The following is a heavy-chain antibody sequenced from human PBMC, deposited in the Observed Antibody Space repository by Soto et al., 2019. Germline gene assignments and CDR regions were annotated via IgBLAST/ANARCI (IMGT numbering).Heavy chain of an antibody. D-gene: IGHD1-26*01. CDR3: ARGVSYVCRHVVGCYYYYGIDV. J-gene: IGHJ6*02. V-gene: IGHV3-33*01. CDR2: IWYDGSNK. CDR1: GFTFSSYG. Sequence: GGSLRLSCAASGFTFSSYGMHWVRQAPGKGLEWVAVIWYDGSNKYYADSVKGRFTISRDNSKNTLYLQMDSLRAEDTAVYYCARGVSYVCRHVVGCYYYYGIDVWGQGTKVTVSS.